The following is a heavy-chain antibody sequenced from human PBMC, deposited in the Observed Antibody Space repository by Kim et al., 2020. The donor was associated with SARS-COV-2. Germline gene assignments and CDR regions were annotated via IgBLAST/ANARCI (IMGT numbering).Heavy chain of an antibody. CDR2: INPNSGGT. D-gene: IGHD2-2*01. Sequence: ASVKVSCKASGYTFTGYYMHWVRQAPGQGLEWMGRINPNSGGTNYAQKFQGRVTMTRDTSISTAYMELSRLRSDDTAVYYCAGDYVPATAIGVSWFDPWGQGTLVTVSS. V-gene: IGHV1-2*06. CDR1: GYTFTGYY. CDR3: AGDYVPATAIGVSWFDP. J-gene: IGHJ5*02.